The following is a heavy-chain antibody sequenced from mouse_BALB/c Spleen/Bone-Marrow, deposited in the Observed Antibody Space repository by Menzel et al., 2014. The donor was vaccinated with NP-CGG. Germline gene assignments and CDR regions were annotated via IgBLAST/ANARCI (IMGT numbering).Heavy chain of an antibody. D-gene: IGHD2-3*01. CDR3: AREESIYDGYYGGFTY. CDR1: GFTFSSFA. J-gene: IGHJ3*01. V-gene: IGHV5-9-3*01. Sequence: EVQLVESGGGLVKPGGSLKLSCAASGFTFSSFAMSWVRQTPEQRLEWVATISSGGGYTYYPDSVKGRFTISRDNAKNSLYLQMSSLRTEDRAMYYCAREESIYDGYYGGFTYWGQGTLVTVSA. CDR2: ISSGGGYT.